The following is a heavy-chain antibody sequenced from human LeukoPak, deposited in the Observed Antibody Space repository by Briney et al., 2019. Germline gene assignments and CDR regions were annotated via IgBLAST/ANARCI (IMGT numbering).Heavy chain of an antibody. CDR1: GGTFSSYA. CDR2: IIPIFGTA. CDR3: ASLPNKYYDSSGYYDG. Sequence: GSSMKVSCKASGGTFSSYAISWVRQAPGQGLEWMGGIIPIFGTANYAQKFQGRVTITADESTSTAYMELSSLRSEDTAVYYCASLPNKYYDSSGYYDGWGQGTLVTVSS. J-gene: IGHJ4*02. V-gene: IGHV1-69*01. D-gene: IGHD3-22*01.